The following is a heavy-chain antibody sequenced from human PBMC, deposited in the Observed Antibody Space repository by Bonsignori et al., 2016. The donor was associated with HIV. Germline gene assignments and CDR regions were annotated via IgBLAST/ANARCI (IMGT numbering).Heavy chain of an antibody. CDR2: ISTTGST. D-gene: IGHD3-22*01. J-gene: IGHJ6*03. V-gene: IGHV4-61*02. Sequence: WIRQPPGKGLEWIGRISTTGSTNYNPSLKSRVTISVDTSKKQFSLQLSSVTAADTAVYYCARDVAFYFDRGGSYITYSYFYYMDVWGQRDHGHRLL. CDR3: ARDVAFYFDRGGSYITYSYFYYMDV.